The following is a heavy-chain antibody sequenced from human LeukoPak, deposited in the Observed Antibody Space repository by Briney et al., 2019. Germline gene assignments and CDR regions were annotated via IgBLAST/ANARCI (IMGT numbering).Heavy chain of an antibody. CDR3: ARGVRGDNRSRYDY. J-gene: IGHJ4*02. CDR1: GYTFTSYA. CDR2: INAGNGNT. Sequence: ASVKVSCKASGYTFTSYAMHWVRQAPGQRLEWMGWINAGNGNTKYSQEFQGRVTITRDTSASTAYMELSSLKSEDTAVYYCARGVRGDNRSRYDYWGQGTLVTVSS. D-gene: IGHD3-10*01. V-gene: IGHV1-3*01.